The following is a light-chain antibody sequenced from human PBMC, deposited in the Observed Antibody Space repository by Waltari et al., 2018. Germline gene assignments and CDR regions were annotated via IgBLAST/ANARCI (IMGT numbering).Light chain of an antibody. CDR2: EVT. CDR3: CSHAGSETYVV. J-gene: IGLJ2*01. CDR1: GSDIGGSNL. Sequence: QSALTQPASVSGSPGQSITISCTGSGSDIGGSNLVSWYQKHPGKAPKLMIYEVTKRPSGVSIRFSGSKSGNTAALTISGLQAEDEGDYFCCSHAGSETYVVFGGGTKLTVL. V-gene: IGLV2-23*02.